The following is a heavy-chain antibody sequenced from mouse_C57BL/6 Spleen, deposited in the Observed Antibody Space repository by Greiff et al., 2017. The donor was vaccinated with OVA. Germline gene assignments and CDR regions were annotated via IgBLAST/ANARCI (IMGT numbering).Heavy chain of an antibody. CDR1: GYAFSSSW. J-gene: IGHJ3*01. V-gene: IGHV1-82*01. CDR3: ARDSSGYVAY. CDR2: IYPGDGDT. Sequence: VKLMESGPELVKPGASVKISCKASGYAFSSSWMNWVKQRPGKCLEWIGRIYPGDGDTNYNGKFKGKATLTADKSSSTAYMQLSSLTSEDSAVYFCARDSSGYVAYWGQGTLVTVSA. D-gene: IGHD3-2*02.